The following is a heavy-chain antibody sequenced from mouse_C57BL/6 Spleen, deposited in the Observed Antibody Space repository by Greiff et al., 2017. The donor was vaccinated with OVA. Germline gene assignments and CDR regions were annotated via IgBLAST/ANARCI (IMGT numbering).Heavy chain of an antibody. D-gene: IGHD1-1*01. CDR2: INPYNGGT. V-gene: IGHV1-19*01. J-gene: IGHJ1*03. CDR1: GYTFTDYY. Sequence: VQLKESGPVLVKPGASVKMSCKASGYTFTDYYMNWVKQSHGKSLEWIGVINPYNGGTSYNQKFKGKATLTVDKSSSTAYMELNSLTSEDAAVYYCARYYGSSPHWYFDVWGTGTTVTVSS. CDR3: ARYYGSSPHWYFDV.